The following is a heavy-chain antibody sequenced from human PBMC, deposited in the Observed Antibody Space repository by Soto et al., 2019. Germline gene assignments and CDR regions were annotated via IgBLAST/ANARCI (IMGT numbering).Heavy chain of an antibody. J-gene: IGHJ3*02. CDR2: IYSGGST. CDR1: GFTVSSNY. V-gene: IGHV3-66*01. Sequence: GGSLRLSCAASGFTVSSNYMSWVRQAPGKGLEWVSVIYSGGSTYYADSVKGRFPISRDNSKNTLYLQMNSLRAEDTAVYYCARELHHAFDIWGQGTMVTVSS. CDR3: ARELHHAFDI. D-gene: IGHD4-4*01.